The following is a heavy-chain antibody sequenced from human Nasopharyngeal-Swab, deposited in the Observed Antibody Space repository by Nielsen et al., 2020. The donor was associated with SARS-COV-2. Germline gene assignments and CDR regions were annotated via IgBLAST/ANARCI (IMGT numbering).Heavy chain of an antibody. CDR3: VRDRVWGDY. D-gene: IGHD3-16*01. J-gene: IGHJ4*02. CDR2: INPNTYDT. Sequence: ASVKVSCKASGGTFSSYAISWVRQAPGQGLEWMGIINPNTYDTNYAQKFQGRITLTRDTSTSTVYMELSSLRSEDTAIYYCVRDRVWGDYWGQGTLVTVSS. CDR1: GGTFSSYA. V-gene: IGHV1-46*01.